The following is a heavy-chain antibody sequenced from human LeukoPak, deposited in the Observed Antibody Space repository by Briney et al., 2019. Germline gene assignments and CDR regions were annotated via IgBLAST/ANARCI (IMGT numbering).Heavy chain of an antibody. J-gene: IGHJ4*02. Sequence: GGSLRLSCAASGFTFSSYNMHWVRQAPGKGLEWVALTHFDEGGKFYADSVKGRFTISRDNSRNTLFLQLNSLRNEDTAVYYCAKDGVDYYLDYWGQGTLVTVSS. D-gene: IGHD2-8*01. V-gene: IGHV3-30*02. CDR3: AKDGVDYYLDY. CDR1: GFTFSSYN. CDR2: THFDEGGK.